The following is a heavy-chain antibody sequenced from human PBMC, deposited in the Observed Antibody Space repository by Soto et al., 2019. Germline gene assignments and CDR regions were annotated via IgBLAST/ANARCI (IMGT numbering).Heavy chain of an antibody. V-gene: IGHV3-30*03. CDR3: TGEVESGY. CDR2: ISRDGGTK. Sequence: QVQLVESGGGVVQPGRSLRLSCAVSGFTVSTYGMHWVRQAPGKGLEWVAVISRDGGTKYYADSVKGRFTISRDNSRNTLFLEMNSLRRVDMAVYYSTGEVESGYWGQGTLVTVSS. J-gene: IGHJ4*02. D-gene: IGHD2-8*02. CDR1: GFTVSTYG.